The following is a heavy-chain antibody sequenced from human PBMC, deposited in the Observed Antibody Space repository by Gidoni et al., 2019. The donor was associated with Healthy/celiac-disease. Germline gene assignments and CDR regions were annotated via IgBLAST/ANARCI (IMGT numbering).Heavy chain of an antibody. CDR3: ARGSGYCSSTSCRSYYYYGMDV. CDR1: GGTFSSYA. V-gene: IGHV1-69*01. CDR2: IIPIFGTA. D-gene: IGHD2-2*01. Sequence: QVQLVQSGAEVKKPGSSVKVSCKASGGTFSSYAISWVRQAPGQGLEWMGGIIPIFGTANYAQKFQGRVTITADESTSTAYMELSSLRSEDTAVYYCARGSGYCSSTSCRSYYYYGMDVWGQGTTVTVSS. J-gene: IGHJ6*02.